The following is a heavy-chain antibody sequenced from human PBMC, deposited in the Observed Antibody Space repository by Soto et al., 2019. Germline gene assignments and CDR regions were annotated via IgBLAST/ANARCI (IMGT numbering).Heavy chain of an antibody. V-gene: IGHV4-31*03. D-gene: IGHD2-15*01. Sequence: SETLSLNCTVSGGSISSGGYYWSWIRQHPGKGLEWIGYSYYSGSTSYNPSLKSRATISVDTSKNQCPLKLSSVTAADTAVYYCASGGSWYPGFNYYCYGMAVWGQGTTVTVSS. CDR2: SYYSGST. CDR1: GGSISSGGYY. J-gene: IGHJ6*02. CDR3: ASGGSWYPGFNYYCYGMAV.